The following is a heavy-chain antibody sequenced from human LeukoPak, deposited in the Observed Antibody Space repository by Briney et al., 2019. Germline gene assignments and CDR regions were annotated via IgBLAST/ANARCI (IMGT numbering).Heavy chain of an antibody. V-gene: IGHV3-7*01. Sequence: GGSLRLSCAASGFTFSSCWMSWVREAPGKGLEWVANIEQDGSEKYYVDSVKGRFTISRDNAKNTLSLQMNSLRAEDTAVYYCARPRGPGAFDCWGQGTLVTVSS. D-gene: IGHD1-26*01. J-gene: IGHJ4*02. CDR2: IEQDGSEK. CDR1: GFTFSSCW. CDR3: ARPRGPGAFDC.